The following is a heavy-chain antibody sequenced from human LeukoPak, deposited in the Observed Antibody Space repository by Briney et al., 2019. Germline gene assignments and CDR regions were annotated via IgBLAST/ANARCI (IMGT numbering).Heavy chain of an antibody. V-gene: IGHV1-69*06. D-gene: IGHD3-10*01. Sequence: GASVKVSCKASGGTFSSYAISWVRQAPGQGLEWMGGIIPIFGTANYAQKFQGRVTITADKSTSTAYMELSSLRSEDTAVYYCARVTMVRGVISYWGQGTLVTVSS. CDR1: GGTFSSYA. J-gene: IGHJ4*02. CDR2: IIPIFGTA. CDR3: ARVTMVRGVISY.